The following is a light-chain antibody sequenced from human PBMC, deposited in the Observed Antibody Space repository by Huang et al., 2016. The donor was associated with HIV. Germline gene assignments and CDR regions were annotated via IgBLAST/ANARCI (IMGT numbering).Light chain of an antibody. CDR2: AAS. CDR1: QGISSY. CDR3: QQYYTYPRT. J-gene: IGKJ1*01. Sequence: AIRITQSPSSLSASTGDRVTITCRASQGISSYLAWYQQEPGRAPRLLIYAASTLQSGVPSRFSGSGSGADFTLTISGLQSEDFATDYCQQYYTYPRTFGQGTKLEIK. V-gene: IGKV1-8*01.